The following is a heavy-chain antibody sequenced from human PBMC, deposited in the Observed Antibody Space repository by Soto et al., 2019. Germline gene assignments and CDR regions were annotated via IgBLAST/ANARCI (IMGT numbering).Heavy chain of an antibody. CDR1: GFTFSAYA. D-gene: IGHD3-3*01. V-gene: IGHV3-23*01. Sequence: PGGSLRLSCAASGFTFSAYAMTWVRQAPGQGLEWVSLISGAGDGTYYTDSVKGRFFISRDNTKNTLNLQMTGLRGEDTAVYFCAKIGDFWNWGMDAWGQATPVTVSS. CDR3: AKIGDFWNWGMDA. J-gene: IGHJ6*02. CDR2: ISGAGDGT.